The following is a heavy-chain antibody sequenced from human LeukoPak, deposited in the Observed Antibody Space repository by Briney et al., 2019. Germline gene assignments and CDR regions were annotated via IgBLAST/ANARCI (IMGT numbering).Heavy chain of an antibody. CDR2: ISGNGGST. CDR3: TGSYYYEYFQH. V-gene: IGHV3-23*01. Sequence: PGGPLRLSCAASGLTFSSYAMNWVRQAPGKGLEWVSVISGNGGSTYYADSVRGRFTISRDNSKSTLYLQMSSLRAEDTALYYCTGSYYYEYFQHWGQGTLVTVSS. J-gene: IGHJ1*01. CDR1: GLTFSSYA. D-gene: IGHD3-22*01.